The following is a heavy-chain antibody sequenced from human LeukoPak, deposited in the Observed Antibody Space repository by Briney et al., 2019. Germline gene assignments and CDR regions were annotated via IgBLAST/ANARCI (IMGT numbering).Heavy chain of an antibody. V-gene: IGHV4-4*07. Sequence: PSETLSLTCTVSGGSISSYYWSSIRQPAGKGLKWIGRIYTSGSTNYNPSLTSRVTMSVETSKNQFSLKLSSVTSADTAVYYCARDSAYYDIVTGYPGEYYFDYWGQGTLVTVSS. J-gene: IGHJ4*02. D-gene: IGHD3-9*01. CDR3: ARDSAYYDIVTGYPGEYYFDY. CDR2: IYTSGST. CDR1: GGSISSYY.